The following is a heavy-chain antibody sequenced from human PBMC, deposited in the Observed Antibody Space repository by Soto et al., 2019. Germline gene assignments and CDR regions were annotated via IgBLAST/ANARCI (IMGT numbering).Heavy chain of an antibody. J-gene: IGHJ4*02. Sequence: GGSLRLSCAASGFTFSSYAMHWVRQAPGKGLEYVSAISSNGGSTYYANSVKGRFTISRDNSKNTLYLQMGSLRAEDMAVYYCARPSPEPPYYYDILTGYSPPLDYWGQGTLVTVSS. D-gene: IGHD3-9*01. V-gene: IGHV3-64*01. CDR3: ARPSPEPPYYYDILTGYSPPLDY. CDR2: ISSNGGST. CDR1: GFTFSSYA.